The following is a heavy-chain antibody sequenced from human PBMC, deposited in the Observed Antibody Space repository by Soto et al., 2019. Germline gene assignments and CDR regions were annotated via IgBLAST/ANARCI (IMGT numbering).Heavy chain of an antibody. CDR1: GFTFSSYS. J-gene: IGHJ4*02. CDR3: ARWGYHYYDSSCYYHSAY. V-gene: IGHV3-48*02. D-gene: IGHD3-22*01. CDR2: ISSSSSTI. Sequence: EVQLVESGGGLVQPGGSLRLSCAASGFTFSSYSMNWVRQAPGKGLEWVSYISSSSSTIYYADSVKGRFTISRDNAKNSLYLQMNSLRDEDTAVYYCARWGYHYYDSSCYYHSAYWGQGTLVTVSS.